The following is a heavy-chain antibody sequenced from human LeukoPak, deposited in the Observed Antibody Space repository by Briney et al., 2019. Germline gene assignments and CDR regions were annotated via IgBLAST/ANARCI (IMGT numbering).Heavy chain of an antibody. CDR1: GFTFSSYW. J-gene: IGHJ5*02. Sequence: GGSLRLSCAASGFTFSSYWMNWARQAPGKGLEWVSAITGSGASTFYADSVKGRFIISRDNSKNTLHLQMNSLRAEDAAVYYCARDFQSDFPNWFDPWGQGALVTVSS. CDR2: ITGSGAST. V-gene: IGHV3-23*01. CDR3: ARDFQSDFPNWFDP. D-gene: IGHD3-3*01.